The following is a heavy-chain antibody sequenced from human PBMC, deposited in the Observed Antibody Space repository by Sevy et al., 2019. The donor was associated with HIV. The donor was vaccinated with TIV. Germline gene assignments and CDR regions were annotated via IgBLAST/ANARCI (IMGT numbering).Heavy chain of an antibody. J-gene: IGHJ6*03. CDR2: IWYDGSNK. CDR1: GFTFSSYG. V-gene: IGHV3-33*06. D-gene: IGHD1-26*01. CDR3: AKVKGRWELPPDYYYYMDV. Sequence: GGSLRLSCAASGFTFSSYGMHWVRQAPGKGLEWVAVIWYDGSNKYYADSVKGRFTISRDNSKNTLYLQMNSLRAEDTAVYYCAKVKGRWELPPDYYYYMDVWGKGTTVTVSS.